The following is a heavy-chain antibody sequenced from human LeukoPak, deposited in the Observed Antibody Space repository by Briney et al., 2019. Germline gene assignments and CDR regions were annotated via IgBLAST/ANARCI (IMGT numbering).Heavy chain of an antibody. CDR3: ASRGYCNGTSCYSVAFDI. CDR1: GGSISSSSYY. CDR2: IYYSGST. D-gene: IGHD2-2*01. J-gene: IGHJ3*02. V-gene: IGHV4-39*07. Sequence: PSETLSLSCTVSGGSISSSSYYWGWIRQPPGKVLEWIGSIYYSGSTYYTPSLQSRITISVDTSKNQLSLRLSSVTAAETAGYYCASRGYCNGTSCYSVAFDIWGHGTMATVSS.